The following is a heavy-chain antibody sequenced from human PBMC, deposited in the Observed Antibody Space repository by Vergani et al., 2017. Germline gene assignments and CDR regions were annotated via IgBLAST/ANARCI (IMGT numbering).Heavy chain of an antibody. Sequence: QVQLVQSGAEVKKPGASVKVSCKASGYTFINYGISWVRQAPGQGLEWMGWISAYNGNTKYAQKFQGRVTMTTDTSTSTAYMELRSLRSDDTAVYYCARDQSAQYYYDSSGYPDFDYWGQGTLVTVSS. CDR2: ISAYNGNT. D-gene: IGHD3-22*01. CDR1: GYTFINYG. V-gene: IGHV1-18*01. CDR3: ARDQSAQYYYDSSGYPDFDY. J-gene: IGHJ4*02.